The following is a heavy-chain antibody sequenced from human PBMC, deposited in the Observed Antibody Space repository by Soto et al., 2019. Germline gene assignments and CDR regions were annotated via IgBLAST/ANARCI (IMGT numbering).Heavy chain of an antibody. CDR1: GGTFSSYD. J-gene: IGHJ6*02. V-gene: IGHV1-69*05. CDR2: IIPIFGTA. CDR3: ARGGPYCGGDCYSGRVTYGMDV. D-gene: IGHD2-21*02. Sequence: VXVSCNSSGGTFSSYDISWVRQAPGQGLEWMGGIIPIFGTANYAQKFQGRVTITTDESTSTAYMELGSLRSEDTDVYYCARGGPYCGGDCYSGRVTYGMDVWGQGTTVTVYS.